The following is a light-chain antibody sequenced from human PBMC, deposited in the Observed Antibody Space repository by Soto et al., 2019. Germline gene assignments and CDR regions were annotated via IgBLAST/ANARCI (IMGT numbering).Light chain of an antibody. J-gene: IGLJ3*02. CDR3: QAYDSSLRGWV. V-gene: IGLV1-40*01. CDR1: SSNIGAGYN. CDR2: HNN. Sequence: QSVLTQPPSVSGAPGQRVTISCTGSSSNIGAGYNVHWYQQLPGTAPRLLIHHNNKRPSGVPDRFSGSNSGTSASLAITGLQADDEADYYCQAYDSSLRGWVFGGGTKLTVL.